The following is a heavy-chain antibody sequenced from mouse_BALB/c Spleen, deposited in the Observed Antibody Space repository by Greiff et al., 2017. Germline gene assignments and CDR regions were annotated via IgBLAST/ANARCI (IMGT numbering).Heavy chain of an antibody. CDR3: ARGGSTMIMFDY. CDR2: INPSTGYT. Sequence: QVQLKQSGAELAKPGASVKMSCKASGYTFTSYWMHWVKQRPGQGLEWIGYINPSTGYTEYNQKFKDKATLTADKSSSTAYMQLSSLTSEDSAVYYCARGGSTMIMFDYWGQGTTLTVSS. J-gene: IGHJ2*01. CDR1: GYTFTSYW. V-gene: IGHV1-7*01. D-gene: IGHD2-4*01.